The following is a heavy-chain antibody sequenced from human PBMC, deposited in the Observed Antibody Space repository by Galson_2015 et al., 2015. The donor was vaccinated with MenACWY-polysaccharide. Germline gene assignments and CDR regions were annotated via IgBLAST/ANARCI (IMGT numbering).Heavy chain of an antibody. Sequence: ERVSVISSDGGSTYCADSVKCLFTISRDSFKNTLYLQMNSLRADDTAVYYCANARRGRAVVTDTTDYWGQGTLVTVSS. D-gene: IGHD2-21*02. J-gene: IGHJ4*02. CDR3: ANARRGRAVVTDTTDY. V-gene: IGHV3-30*18. CDR2: ISSDGGST.